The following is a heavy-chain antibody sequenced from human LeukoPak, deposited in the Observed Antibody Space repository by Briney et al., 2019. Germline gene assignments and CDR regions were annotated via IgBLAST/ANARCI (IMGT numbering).Heavy chain of an antibody. CDR2: IYHTGSN. CDR1: GGSVSSADYY. J-gene: IGHJ6*02. CDR3: ARGYDIDV. Sequence: SETLSLTCTVSGGSVSSADYYWSWIRHPPGKALEWIGYIYHTGSNNYKYSLKSRATISLDTSKNQFSLKLTSVTAADTALFFCARGYDIDVWGQGTTVTVSS. V-gene: IGHV4-61*08.